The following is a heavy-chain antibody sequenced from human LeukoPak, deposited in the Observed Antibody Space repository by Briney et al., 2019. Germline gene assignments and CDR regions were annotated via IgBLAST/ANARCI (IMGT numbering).Heavy chain of an antibody. D-gene: IGHD3-3*01. Sequence: GGSLRLSCAASGLTFSSYWMSWVRQAPGKGLEWVANIKQDGSEKYYVDSVKGRFTISRDNAKNSLYLQMNSLRAEDTAVYYCARDSGFYINGMDVWGQGTTVTVSS. J-gene: IGHJ6*02. CDR2: IKQDGSEK. V-gene: IGHV3-7*01. CDR3: ARDSGFYINGMDV. CDR1: GLTFSSYW.